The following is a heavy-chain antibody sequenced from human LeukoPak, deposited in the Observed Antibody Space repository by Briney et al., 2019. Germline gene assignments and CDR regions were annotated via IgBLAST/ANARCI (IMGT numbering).Heavy chain of an antibody. CDR1: GGSISSYY. J-gene: IGHJ4*02. V-gene: IGHV4-59*08. CDR2: IYYSGST. D-gene: IGHD6-19*01. CDR3: ARHGHLGIAVAGPTFDY. Sequence: SSETLSLTCTVSGGSISSYYWSWIRQPPGKGLEWIGYIYYSGSTNYNPSLKSRVTISVDTSKNQFSLKLSSVTAADTAVYYCARHGHLGIAVAGPTFDYWGQGTLVTVSS.